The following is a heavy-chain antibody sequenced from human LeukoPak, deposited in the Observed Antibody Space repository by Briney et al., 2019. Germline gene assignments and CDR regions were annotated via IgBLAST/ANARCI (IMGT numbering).Heavy chain of an antibody. CDR1: GYTFNSYP. Sequence: ASVKASCKASGYTFNSYPLTWVRQAPGVGFEWVGWITADNFNTNYAQRFQGRVTLTKETSTNTAYMEMRSLMSDDTAVYYCARVRTPFGVVASPDALDVWGQGTAVTVSS. J-gene: IGHJ3*01. V-gene: IGHV1-18*01. CDR3: ARVRTPFGVVASPDALDV. CDR2: ITADNFNT. D-gene: IGHD3-3*01.